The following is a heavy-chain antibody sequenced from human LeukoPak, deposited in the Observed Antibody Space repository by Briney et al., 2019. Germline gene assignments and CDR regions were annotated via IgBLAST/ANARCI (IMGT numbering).Heavy chain of an antibody. Sequence: GGSLRLSCAASGFTVSSNYMSWVRQAPGKGLEWVSVIYSGGSTYYADSVKGRFTISRDNSKNTLYLQMNSLRAEDTAVYYCARGDNWNYRGYYYYMDVWGKGTTVTASS. CDR2: IYSGGST. CDR1: GFTVSSNY. V-gene: IGHV3-53*01. D-gene: IGHD1-7*01. J-gene: IGHJ6*03. CDR3: ARGDNWNYRGYYYYMDV.